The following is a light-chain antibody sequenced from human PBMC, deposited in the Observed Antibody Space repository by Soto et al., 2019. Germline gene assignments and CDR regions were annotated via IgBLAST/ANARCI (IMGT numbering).Light chain of an antibody. CDR2: DAS. V-gene: IGKV3D-15*01. CDR3: QQYNNWPRT. J-gene: IGKJ1*01. Sequence: EIVMTQSPATLSVSPGDRATLSCRASQSVDNDLAWYQQKPGQPPRLLIYDASTRATGIPARFSGSQSRTEFTLTISSLLSEDFAVYYCQQYNNWPRTFGQGTKVDIK. CDR1: QSVDND.